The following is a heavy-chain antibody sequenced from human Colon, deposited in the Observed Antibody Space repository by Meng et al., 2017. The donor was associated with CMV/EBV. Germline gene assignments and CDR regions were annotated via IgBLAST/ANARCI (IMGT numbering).Heavy chain of an antibody. D-gene: IGHD5-12*01. CDR2: IIPIFGTA. CDR1: GGRFSSYA. J-gene: IGHJ4*02. CDR3: AGNYVDIVATISTSSGQPPHY. Sequence: QVQLLQSGAEVMKPGSSVKVSCKAPGGRFSSYAISWVRQAPGQGLEWMGGIIPIFGTANYAQKFQGRVTITADESTSTAYMELSSLRSEDTAVYYCAGNYVDIVATISTSSGQPPHYWGQGTMVTVSS. V-gene: IGHV1-69*12.